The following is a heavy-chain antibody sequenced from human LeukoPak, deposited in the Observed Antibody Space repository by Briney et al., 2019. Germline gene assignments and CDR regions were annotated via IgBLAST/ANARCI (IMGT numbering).Heavy chain of an antibody. J-gene: IGHJ5*02. CDR1: GGSFSGYY. Sequence: PSETLSLTCAVYGGSFSGYYWSWIRQPPGKGLEWIGEINHSGSTNYNPSLKSRVTISVDTSKNQFSLKLSSVTAADTAVYYCARRRGYYGSGSYSRNWFDPWGQGTLVTVSS. D-gene: IGHD3-10*01. CDR2: INHSGST. V-gene: IGHV4-34*01. CDR3: ARRRGYYGSGSYSRNWFDP.